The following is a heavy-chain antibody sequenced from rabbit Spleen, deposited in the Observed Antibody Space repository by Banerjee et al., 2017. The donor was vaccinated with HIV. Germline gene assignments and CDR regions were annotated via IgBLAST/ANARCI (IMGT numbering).Heavy chain of an antibody. CDR2: IEVGSSDFT. V-gene: IGHV1S40*01. Sequence: QQLEESGGGLVKPGASLTFTCTASGVSFSFSSYMCWVRQAPGKGLEWIACIEVGSSDFTYYATWAKGRFTISKTSSTTVTLQVTRLTAADTATYFCARDTSSSFSSYGMDLWGQGTLVTVS. CDR1: GVSFSFSSY. D-gene: IGHD1-1*01. J-gene: IGHJ6*01. CDR3: ARDTSSSFSSYGMDL.